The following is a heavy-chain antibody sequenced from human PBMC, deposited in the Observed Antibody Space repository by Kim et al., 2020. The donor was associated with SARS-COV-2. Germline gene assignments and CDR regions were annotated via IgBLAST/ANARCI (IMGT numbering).Heavy chain of an antibody. D-gene: IGHD6-19*01. CDR2: IYYSGST. J-gene: IGHJ4*01. CDR3: GRTREQRQDTPYYFDY. V-gene: IGHV4-59*01. CDR1: GGSISSYY. Sequence: SETLSLTCTVSGGSISSYYWSWIRQPPGKGLEWIGYIYYSGSTNYNPSLKSRVTISVDTSKNQISLKLSPVTAADKAGDYCGRTREQRQDTPYYFDYWG.